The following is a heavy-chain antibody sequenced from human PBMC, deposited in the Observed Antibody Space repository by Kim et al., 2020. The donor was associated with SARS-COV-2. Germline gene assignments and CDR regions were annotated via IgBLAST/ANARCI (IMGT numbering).Heavy chain of an antibody. CDR3: ARERVVIAARRSNWFDP. D-gene: IGHD6-6*01. Sequence: SETLSLTCTVSGGSISSYYWSWIRQPPGKGLEWIGYIYYSGSTNYNPSLKSRVTISVDTSKNQFSLKLSSVTAADTAVYYCARERVVIAARRSNWFDPWG. CDR2: IYYSGST. J-gene: IGHJ5*02. CDR1: GGSISSYY. V-gene: IGHV4-59*13.